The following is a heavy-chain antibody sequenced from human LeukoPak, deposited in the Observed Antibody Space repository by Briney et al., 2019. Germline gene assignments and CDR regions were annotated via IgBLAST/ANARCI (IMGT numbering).Heavy chain of an antibody. V-gene: IGHV3-9*03. CDR1: GFTFDNYA. CDR2: ISWNSANI. D-gene: IGHD2-15*01. Sequence: KAGKSLRPSCAAFGFTFDNYAMHWVRQAPGKGLEWVSSISWNSANIAYADSVKGRFTISRDNAKNSLYLQMNSLRPEDMALYYCVKDTSGASQYFQYWGHGTVVTVSS. CDR3: VKDTSGASQYFQY. J-gene: IGHJ1*01.